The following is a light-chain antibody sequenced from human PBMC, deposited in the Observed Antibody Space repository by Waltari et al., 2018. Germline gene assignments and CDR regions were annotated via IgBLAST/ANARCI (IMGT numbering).Light chain of an antibody. V-gene: IGKV3-11*01. CDR1: QSVSRN. Sequence: EIVLTQSPATLSLSPGESATLSCRASQSVSRNLAWYQQKPGQPPRLLIYDASNRATGIPARFSGSGSGTDFALTISSLEPEDFALYYCQQRASSPPGTFGGGTKVEIK. CDR2: DAS. CDR3: QQRASSPPGT. J-gene: IGKJ4*01.